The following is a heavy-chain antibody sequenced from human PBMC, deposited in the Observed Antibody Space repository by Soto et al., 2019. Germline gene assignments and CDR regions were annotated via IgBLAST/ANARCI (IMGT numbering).Heavy chain of an antibody. V-gene: IGHV1-69*15. CDR2: IIPVFGTT. J-gene: IGHJ3*02. D-gene: IGHD6-13*01. CDR1: GGTFGSNA. Sequence: QVQLVQSETEVRKPGSSVKVSCRASGGTFGSNAISWVRQAPGQWLEWMGNIIPVFGTTKNAQNFQGRVTITADESTNTAYMELSSLRSEETGIYYCEREGYTFGPGAVRGAFDIWGQGTMVTVSS. CDR3: EREGYTFGPGAVRGAFDI.